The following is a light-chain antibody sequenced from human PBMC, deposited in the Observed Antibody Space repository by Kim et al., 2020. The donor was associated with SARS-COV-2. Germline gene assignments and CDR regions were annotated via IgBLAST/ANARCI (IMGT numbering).Light chain of an antibody. J-gene: IGKJ1*01. CDR2: AAS. Sequence: ASVGDRVTITCRASQSISSYLNWYQQKPGKAPKLLIYAASSLQSGVPPKFSGSGSGTDFTLTISSLQPEDFATYYCQQTYSTPWTFGQGTKVDIK. CDR3: QQTYSTPWT. CDR1: QSISSY. V-gene: IGKV1-39*01.